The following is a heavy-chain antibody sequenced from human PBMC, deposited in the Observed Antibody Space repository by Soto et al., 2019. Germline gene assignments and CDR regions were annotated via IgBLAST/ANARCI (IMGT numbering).Heavy chain of an antibody. D-gene: IGHD3-3*01. CDR3: ARLSPYYDFWSGYSQSADFDY. CDR2: IYYSGST. V-gene: IGHV4-39*01. CDR1: GGSISSSSYY. J-gene: IGHJ4*02. Sequence: PSETLSLTCTVSGGSISSSSYYWGWIRQPPGKGLEWIGSIYYSGSTYYNPSLKSRVTISVDTSKNQFSLKLSSVTAADTAVYYCARLSPYYDFWSGYSQSADFDYWGQGTLVTVSS.